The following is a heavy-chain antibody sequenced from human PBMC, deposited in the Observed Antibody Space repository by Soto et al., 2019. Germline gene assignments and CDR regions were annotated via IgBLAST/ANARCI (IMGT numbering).Heavy chain of an antibody. V-gene: IGHV4-31*03. CDR3: ARDKRQIERGYSGYDTVDYYYYMDV. Sequence: SETLSLTCTVSGGSISSGGYYWSWIRQHPGKGLEWIGYIYYSGSTYYNPSLKSRVTISVDTSKNQFSLKLSSVTAADTAVYYCARDKRQIERGYSGYDTVDYYYYMDVWGKGTTVTISS. CDR1: GGSISSGGYY. CDR2: IYYSGST. D-gene: IGHD5-12*01. J-gene: IGHJ6*03.